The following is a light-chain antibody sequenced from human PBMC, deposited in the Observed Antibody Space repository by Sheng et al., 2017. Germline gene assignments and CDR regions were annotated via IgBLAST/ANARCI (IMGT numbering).Light chain of an antibody. CDR3: QQYYATPYT. CDR1: QSVLYSSNNKNY. Sequence: DIVMTQSPDSLAVSLGERATINCKSSQSVLYSSNNKNYLVWYQQKAGQPPKLLIYWASTRESGVPDRFSGSGSGTDFTLTISSLQAEDVAVYYCQQYYATPYTFGPGDQTWRS. CDR2: WAS. V-gene: IGKV4-1*01. J-gene: IGKJ2*01.